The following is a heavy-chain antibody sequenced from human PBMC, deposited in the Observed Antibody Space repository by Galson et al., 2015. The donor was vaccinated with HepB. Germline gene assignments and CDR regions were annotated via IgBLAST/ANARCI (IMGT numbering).Heavy chain of an antibody. CDR1: NYRHRNYA. V-gene: IGHV1-18*01. CDR3: ALMGYCSSSSCQDFNSSGLDFGI. D-gene: IGHD6-19*01. Sequence: SVKVSCKASNYRHRNYAISWVRQAPGQGLEWMGWISSYDGHTNLAQKFQGRVSMTTDTSTSTTYMELKSLRSNDTAVYYCALMGYCSSSSCQDFNSSGLDFGIWGQGTRVSV. J-gene: IGHJ4*02. CDR2: ISSYDGHT.